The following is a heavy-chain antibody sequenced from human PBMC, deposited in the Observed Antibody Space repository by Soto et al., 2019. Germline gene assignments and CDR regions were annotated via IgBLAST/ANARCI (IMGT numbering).Heavy chain of an antibody. CDR1: GFTFSSYG. D-gene: IGHD6-19*01. V-gene: IGHV3-33*01. CDR3: ARGGSSGWYLPTSYYYYGMDV. J-gene: IGHJ6*02. Sequence: TGGSLRLSCAASGFTFSSYGRHWVRQAPGKGLEWMAVIWYDGSNKYYADSVKGRFTISRDNSKNTLYLQMNSLGAEDTAVYYCARGGSSGWYLPTSYYYYGMDVWGQGTTVTVSS. CDR2: IWYDGSNK.